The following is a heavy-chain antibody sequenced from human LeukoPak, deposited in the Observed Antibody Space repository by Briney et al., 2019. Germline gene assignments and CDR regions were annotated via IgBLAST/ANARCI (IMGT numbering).Heavy chain of an antibody. CDR2: INTYKGST. J-gene: IGHJ4*02. V-gene: IGHV1-18*04. D-gene: IGHD4-17*01. CDR3: ARYKGGALSGDGFDL. Sequence: ASVKASCKTSRYSFTSHVLSSVRQAPGQELEWLGWINTYKGSTNIGRKFQGRVTLTTDSATSTAHMELRSLRSDDTAVYCARYKGGALSGDGFDLWGQGTLVTVSS. CDR1: RYSFTSHV.